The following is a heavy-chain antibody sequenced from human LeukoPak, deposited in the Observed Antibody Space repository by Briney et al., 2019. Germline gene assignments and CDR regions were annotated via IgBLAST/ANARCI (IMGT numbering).Heavy chain of an antibody. CDR2: INHSGST. Sequence: PSETLSLTCAVYGGSFSDYYWSCFRQPPGKGLEWIGEINHSGSTNYNPSLKSRVTISVDTSKNQFSLKLSSVTAADTAVYYCARDYCSGGSCYNWFDPWGQGTLVTVSS. CDR1: GGSFSDYY. CDR3: ARDYCSGGSCYNWFDP. J-gene: IGHJ5*02. D-gene: IGHD2-15*01. V-gene: IGHV4-34*01.